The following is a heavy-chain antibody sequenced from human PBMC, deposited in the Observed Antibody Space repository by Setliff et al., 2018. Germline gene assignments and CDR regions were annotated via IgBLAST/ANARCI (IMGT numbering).Heavy chain of an antibody. CDR3: ARDWEITVVREVTQYYYYMDI. J-gene: IGHJ6*03. Sequence: KTSETLSLTCTVSGASISSGSYYWSWIRQPAGKGLEWIGHIHSSGSANYNSSLESRLTMSLDPSKKQFSLKLRPVTAADTAVYYCARDWEITVVREVTQYYYYMDIWGKGNAVTVSS. D-gene: IGHD3-10*01. CDR2: IHSSGSA. CDR1: GASISSGSYY. V-gene: IGHV4-61*09.